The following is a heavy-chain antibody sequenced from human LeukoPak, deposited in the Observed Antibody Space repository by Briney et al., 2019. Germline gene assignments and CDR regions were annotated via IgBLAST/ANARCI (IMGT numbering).Heavy chain of an antibody. CDR3: VRHSGDGYNSVDS. V-gene: IGHV5-51*01. Sequence: GESLKIFCKGSGYSLSSYWIGWVRQMPGKGVEWMGIIYPGDSDTRYSPSFQGHVTISADKSISTAYLPWSSLKASHTAMYYCVRHSGDGYNSVDSWGQGTLVTVPS. J-gene: IGHJ4*02. CDR1: GYSLSSYW. CDR2: IYPGDSDT. D-gene: IGHD5-24*01.